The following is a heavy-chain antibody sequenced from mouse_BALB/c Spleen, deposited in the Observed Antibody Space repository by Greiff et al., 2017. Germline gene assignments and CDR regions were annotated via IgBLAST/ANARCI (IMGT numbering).Heavy chain of an antibody. J-gene: IGHJ4*01. CDR2: INPGSGGT. CDR1: GYAFTNYL. CDR3: ARDSSGYVGAMDY. D-gene: IGHD3-2*01. V-gene: IGHV1-54*03. Sequence: VHLVESGAELVRPGTSVKVSCKASGYAFTNYLIEWVKQRPGQGLEWIGVINPGSGGTNYNEKFKGKATLTADKSSSTAYMQLSSLTSDDSAVYFCARDSSGYVGAMDYWGQGTSVTVSS.